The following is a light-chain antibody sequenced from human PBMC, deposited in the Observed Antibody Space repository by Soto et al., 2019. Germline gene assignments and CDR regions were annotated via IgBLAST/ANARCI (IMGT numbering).Light chain of an antibody. CDR1: SGHSSYA. CDR2: LSSDGSH. V-gene: IGLV4-69*01. CDR3: QTWDTGARVV. J-gene: IGLJ2*01. Sequence: HLVLTQSPSASASLGASVKLTCTPSSGHSSYAIAWHQQQPEKGPRYLMKLSSDGSHSKGDGIPDRFSGSSSGAERYLTISSLQSEDEADYYCQTWDTGARVVFGGGTKVTVL.